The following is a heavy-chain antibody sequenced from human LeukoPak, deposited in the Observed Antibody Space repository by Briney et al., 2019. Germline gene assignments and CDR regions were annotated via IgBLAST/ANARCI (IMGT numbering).Heavy chain of an antibody. CDR3: ARHVYPYYGSGSYPYYFDY. V-gene: IGHV4-39*01. CDR1: GGSISSSSYC. Sequence: SETLSLTCTVSGGSISSSSYCWGWIRQPPGKGLEWIGSIYYSGSTYYNPSLKSRVTISVDTSKNQFSLKLSSVTAADTAVYYCARHVYPYYGSGSYPYYFDYWGQGTLVTVSS. J-gene: IGHJ4*02. CDR2: IYYSGST. D-gene: IGHD3-10*01.